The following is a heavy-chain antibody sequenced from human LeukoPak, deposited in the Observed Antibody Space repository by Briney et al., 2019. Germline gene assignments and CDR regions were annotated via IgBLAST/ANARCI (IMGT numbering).Heavy chain of an antibody. CDR2: TYYRSKWNN. D-gene: IGHD6-6*01. V-gene: IGHV6-1*01. J-gene: IGHJ6*02. Sequence: SQTLSLTCAISGDTVSSNTAAWNWIRQSPSRGLEWLGRTYYRSKWNNDYAVSVQNRITINPDTSKNQFSLQLKSATPEDTAVYYCTRQRSTSTDYYGMDVWGQGTTVAVSS. CDR1: GDTVSSNTAA. CDR3: TRQRSTSTDYYGMDV.